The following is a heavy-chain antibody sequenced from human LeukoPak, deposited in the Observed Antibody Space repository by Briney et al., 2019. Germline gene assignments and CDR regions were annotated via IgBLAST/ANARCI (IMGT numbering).Heavy chain of an antibody. J-gene: IGHJ4*02. CDR3: ARDERRYCSDSSCYPGNY. Sequence: AGGSLRLSCAASGLTFSSYAMKWVRQAPGKGLEWVSAISRTSAYIYYSDSVKGRFTISRDNAKNSLYLQMDSLRAEDTAVYYCARDERRYCSDSSCYPGNYWGQGTLVTVSS. V-gene: IGHV3-21*01. CDR2: ISRTSAYI. D-gene: IGHD2-2*01. CDR1: GLTFSSYA.